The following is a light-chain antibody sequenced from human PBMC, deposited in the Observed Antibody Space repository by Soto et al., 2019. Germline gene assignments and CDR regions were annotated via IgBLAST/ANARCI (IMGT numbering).Light chain of an antibody. CDR3: QQYNNWPWT. Sequence: EIVITQSPATLSVSPGERATLSCRTSQIVSSNLAWYHQNPGQAPRLLFYGASIRSTGIPARFSGSGSGTAFTLTIHSLQSEDFAVYYCQQYNNWPWTFGQGTKVDIK. CDR2: GAS. V-gene: IGKV3-15*01. J-gene: IGKJ1*01. CDR1: QIVSSN.